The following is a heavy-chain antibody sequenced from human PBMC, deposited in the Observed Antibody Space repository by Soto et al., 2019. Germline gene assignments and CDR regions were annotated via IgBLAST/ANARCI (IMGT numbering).Heavy chain of an antibody. D-gene: IGHD3-10*01. CDR1: GGSVSTNNW. CDR2: TYHSGSP. J-gene: IGHJ3*02. Sequence: QVQLQESGPGLVKPSGTLSLTCTVYGGSVSTNNWWTWVRQASGKGLEWIGATYHSGSPRYSPSLKSRVAMSVDKSKNQFSLKLSSVTAADTAIYYFARDPTGRSYYGSEGTFEIWGRGTVVTVSS. CDR3: ARDPTGRSYYGSEGTFEI. V-gene: IGHV4-4*02.